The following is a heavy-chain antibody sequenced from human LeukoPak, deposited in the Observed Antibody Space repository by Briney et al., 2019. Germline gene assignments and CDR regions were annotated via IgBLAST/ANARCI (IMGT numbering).Heavy chain of an antibody. CDR2: INPSTGGT. V-gene: IGHV1-2*02. CDR1: GYTFTGYY. D-gene: IGHD2-21*02. Sequence: ASVKVSCKASGYTFTGYYMHWVRQAPGQGLEWMGWINPSTGGTNYAQRFQGRVTMTRDTSISTAYMELSSLRSDDTAVYYCARCFRGSGGDCYPGYFDYWGQGTLVTVSS. CDR3: ARCFRGSGGDCYPGYFDY. J-gene: IGHJ4*02.